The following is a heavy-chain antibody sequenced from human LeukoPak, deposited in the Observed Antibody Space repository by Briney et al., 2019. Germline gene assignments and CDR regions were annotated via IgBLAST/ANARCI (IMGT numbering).Heavy chain of an antibody. J-gene: IGHJ4*02. CDR1: GGSFSGYY. V-gene: IGHV4-34*01. CDR3: ARRTRFGELTFDF. CDR2: INHSGSV. Sequence: PSETLSLTCAVSGGSFSGYYWTWIRQPPGKGLEWIGEINHSGSVNYNPSLKSRVTISLDTSKNQFSLKLSSVTAADTAVYYCARRTRFGELTFDFWGQGTLVTVSS. D-gene: IGHD3-10*01.